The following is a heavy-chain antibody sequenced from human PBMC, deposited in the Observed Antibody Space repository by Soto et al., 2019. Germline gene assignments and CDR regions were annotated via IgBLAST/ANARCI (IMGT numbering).Heavy chain of an antibody. J-gene: IGHJ6*02. CDR2: IYYSGST. D-gene: IGHD1-26*01. Sequence: PSETLSLTCTVSGGSISSSSYYWGWIRQPPGKGLEWIGSIYYSGSTYYNPSLKSRVTISVDTSKNQFSLKLSSVTAADTAVYYCARHGFPSGSYYAYYYYYGMDVWGQGTTVTVSS. V-gene: IGHV4-39*01. CDR3: ARHGFPSGSYYAYYYYYGMDV. CDR1: GGSISSSSYY.